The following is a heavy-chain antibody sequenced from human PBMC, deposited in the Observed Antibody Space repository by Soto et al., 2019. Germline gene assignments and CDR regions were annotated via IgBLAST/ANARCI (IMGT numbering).Heavy chain of an antibody. J-gene: IGHJ3*02. V-gene: IGHV4-59*08. D-gene: IGHD1-26*01. CDR1: GGSISSYY. Sequence: QVQLQESGPGLVKPSETLSLTCTVSGGSISSYYWSWIRQPPGKGLEWIGYIYYSGSTKYNPSLKSRVTISVDTSKNRSSLKLSSVTAADTAVYYCARHGGGSYAREDACDIWGQGTMVTVSS. CDR2: IYYSGST. CDR3: ARHGGGSYAREDACDI.